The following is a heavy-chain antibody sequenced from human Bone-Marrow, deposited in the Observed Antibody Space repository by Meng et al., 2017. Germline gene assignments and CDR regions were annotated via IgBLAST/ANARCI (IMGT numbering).Heavy chain of an antibody. D-gene: IGHD1-26*01. Sequence: QVQSQESGPGLVKPSHTLSLTCTVSGGSISSGGYYWNWIRQHPGKGLEWIGYIYYSGSTYYNPSLKSRITISVDTSKNHFSLKLSSVTAADTAVYYCASLYGVVGASWFDPWGQGTLVTVSS. CDR3: ASLYGVVGASWFDP. V-gene: IGHV4-31*03. CDR2: IYYSGST. J-gene: IGHJ5*02. CDR1: GGSISSGGYY.